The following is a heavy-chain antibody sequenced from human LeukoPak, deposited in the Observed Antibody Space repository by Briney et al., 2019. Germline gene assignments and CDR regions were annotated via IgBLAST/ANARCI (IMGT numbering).Heavy chain of an antibody. CDR3: ARNTVTTVMFDY. J-gene: IGHJ4*02. D-gene: IGHD4-17*01. V-gene: IGHV4-31*03. Sequence: PSETLSHTCTVSGGSISSGGYYWSWVRQHPGKGLEWIGYIYYSGSTYYNPSLKSRVTISVDTSKNQFSLKLSSVTAADTAVYYCARNTVTTVMFDYWGQGTLVTVSS. CDR2: IYYSGST. CDR1: GGSISSGGYY.